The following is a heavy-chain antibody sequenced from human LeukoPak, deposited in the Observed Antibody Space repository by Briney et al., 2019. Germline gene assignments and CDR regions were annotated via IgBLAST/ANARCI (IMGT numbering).Heavy chain of an antibody. D-gene: IGHD3-10*01. Sequence: KASETLSLTCAVYGGSFSGYYWSWIRQPPGKGLEWIGEINHSGSTNCNPSLKSRVTISVDTSKNQFSLKLSSVTAADTAVYYCARFSGRYYYYMDVWGKGTTVTVSS. CDR1: GGSFSGYY. V-gene: IGHV4-34*01. CDR3: ARFSGRYYYYMDV. J-gene: IGHJ6*03. CDR2: INHSGST.